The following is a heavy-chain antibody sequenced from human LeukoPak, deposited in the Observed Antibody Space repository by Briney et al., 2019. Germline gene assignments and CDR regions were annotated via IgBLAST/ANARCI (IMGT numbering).Heavy chain of an antibody. V-gene: IGHV1-46*01. CDR1: GYIFTSYY. CDR2: INPSGGST. D-gene: IGHD3-16*01. CDR3: ARGNELWAPLGY. Sequence: ASVKVSCKASGYIFTSYYMHWVRQAPGQGLEWMGLINPSGGSTSYAQKFQGRVTMTRDTSTTTVYMELSSLISEDTAVYYCARGNELWAPLGYWGQGTLVTVSS. J-gene: IGHJ4*02.